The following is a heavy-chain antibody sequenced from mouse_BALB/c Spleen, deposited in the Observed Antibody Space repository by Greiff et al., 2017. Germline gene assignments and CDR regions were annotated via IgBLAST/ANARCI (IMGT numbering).Heavy chain of an antibody. V-gene: IGHV2-2*02. Sequence: QVQLQQSGPGLVQPSQSLSITCTVSGFSLTSYGVHWVRQSPGKGLEWLGVIWSGGSTVYNAAFISRLSISKDNSKSQVFFKMNSLQANDTAIYYCARKDFDYWGQGTTLTVSS. CDR3: ARKDFDY. CDR2: IWSGGST. J-gene: IGHJ2*01. CDR1: GFSLTSYG.